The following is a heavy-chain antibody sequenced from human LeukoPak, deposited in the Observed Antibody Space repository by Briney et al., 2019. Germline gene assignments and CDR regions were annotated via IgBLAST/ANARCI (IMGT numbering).Heavy chain of an antibody. D-gene: IGHD3-10*01. V-gene: IGHV2-70*11. CDR1: GFSLSSSRMC. J-gene: IGHJ6*03. CDR2: IDWDDDK. CDR3: ARVIYGSGSSLYMDV. Sequence: SGPALVNPTQTLTLTCTFSGFSLSSSRMCVSWIRQPPGKALEWLARIDWDDDKYYSTSLKTRLTISKDTSKNQVVLTMTNMDPVDTATYYCARVIYGSGSSLYMDVWGKGTTVTVSS.